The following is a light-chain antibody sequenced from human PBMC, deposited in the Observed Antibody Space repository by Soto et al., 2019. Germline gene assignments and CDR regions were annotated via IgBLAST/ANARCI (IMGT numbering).Light chain of an antibody. V-gene: IGKV3-15*01. CDR2: GAS. Sequence: EVVMTQSPATLSVSPGERATLSCRASQSVTTNMAWYQQKPGQAPRLLIYGASTRATGIPARFSGSGSGTDFTLTISSLQSEDFATYYCLQDYNYPYTFGQGTKLEIK. CDR3: LQDYNYPYT. CDR1: QSVTTN. J-gene: IGKJ2*01.